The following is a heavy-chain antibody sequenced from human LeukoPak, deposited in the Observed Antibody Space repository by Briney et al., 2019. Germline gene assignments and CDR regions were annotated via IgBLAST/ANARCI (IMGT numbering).Heavy chain of an antibody. J-gene: IGHJ4*02. V-gene: IGHV1-18*01. D-gene: IGHD2-2*01. CDR3: ARWADCSSTSCYGSFDY. Sequence: GASVKVSCKASGYTFTKYSITWVRQAPGQGLEWMGWISAYNGNTNYAQKLQGRVTMATDTSTSTAYMELRSLRSDDTAVYYCARWADCSSTSCYGSFDYWGQGTLVTVSS. CDR1: GYTFTKYS. CDR2: ISAYNGNT.